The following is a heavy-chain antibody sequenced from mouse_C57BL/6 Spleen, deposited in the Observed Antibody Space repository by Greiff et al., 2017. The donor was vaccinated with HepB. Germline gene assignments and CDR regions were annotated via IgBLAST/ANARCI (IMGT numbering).Heavy chain of an antibody. CDR2: IHPNSGST. J-gene: IGHJ2*01. CDR3: ARGLREDYFDY. V-gene: IGHV1-64*01. CDR1: GYTFTSYW. Sequence: VQLQQSGAELVKPGASVKLSCKASGYTFTSYWMHWVKQRPGQGLEWIGMIHPNSGSTNYNEKFKSKATLTVDKSSSTAYMQLSSLTSEDSAVYYCARGLREDYFDYWGQGTTLTVSS.